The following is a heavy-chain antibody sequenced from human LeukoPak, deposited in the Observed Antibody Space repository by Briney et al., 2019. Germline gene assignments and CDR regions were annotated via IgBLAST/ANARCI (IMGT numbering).Heavy chain of an antibody. V-gene: IGHV3-23*01. Sequence: HAGGSLRLSCAASEFTFSSFAMNWVRQAPGKGLEWVSGTSDSGTTTYYADSVKGRFTMSRDNSKKTLFLQMDSLRAEDTAVYYCARGNYQPEDFDYWGQGTLVTVSS. CDR1: EFTFSSFA. D-gene: IGHD2-2*01. CDR3: ARGNYQPEDFDY. CDR2: TSDSGTTT. J-gene: IGHJ4*02.